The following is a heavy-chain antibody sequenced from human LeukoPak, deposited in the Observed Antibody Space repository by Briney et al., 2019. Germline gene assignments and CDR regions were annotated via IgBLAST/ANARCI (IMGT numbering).Heavy chain of an antibody. V-gene: IGHV3-30-3*01. J-gene: IGHJ4*02. CDR1: GFTFSSHA. CDR2: ISYDGSNK. D-gene: IGHD3-22*01. CDR3: ARDRWPYYYDSSGYYAALGY. Sequence: GRSLRLSCAASGFTFSSHAMHWVRQAPGKGLEWVAVISYDGSNKYYADSVKGRFTISRDNSKNTLYLQMNSLRAEDTAVYYCARDRWPYYYDSSGYYAALGYWGQGTLVTVSS.